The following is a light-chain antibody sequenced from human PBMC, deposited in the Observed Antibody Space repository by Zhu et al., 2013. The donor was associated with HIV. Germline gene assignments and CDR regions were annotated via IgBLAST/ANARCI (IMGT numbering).Light chain of an antibody. CDR2: TAS. J-gene: IGKJ4*01. CDR1: QSVGDN. CDR3: QHYTDLPLT. Sequence: EVVMTQSPATLSASPGDRVTLSCRASQSVGDNLAWYQQKPGQSPRLLIFTASTRATGIPARFSGSGSGTEFSLIISSLQSEDSAVYYCQHYTDLPLTFGGGARLRSN. V-gene: IGKV3-15*01.